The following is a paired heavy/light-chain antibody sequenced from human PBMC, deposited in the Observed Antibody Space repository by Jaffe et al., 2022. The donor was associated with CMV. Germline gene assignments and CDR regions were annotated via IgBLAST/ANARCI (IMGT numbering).Heavy chain of an antibody. CDR1: GFTLSSYS. V-gene: IGHV3-48*02. J-gene: IGHJ4*02. Sequence: EVQLVESGGGLAQPGGSLRLSCEASGFTLSSYSLNWVRQAPGKGLEWVSYISGNAKTVYYRDSVEGRFTISRDDAKNSLYLEMSSLRDEDTAVYYCVRDHLAGGNRHFDLWGQGTLVTVSS. CDR2: ISGNAKTV. CDR3: VRDHLAGGNRHFDL. D-gene: IGHD3-16*02.
Light chain of an antibody. J-gene: IGKJ2*01. CDR3: QQYDIWPPRYT. CDR2: GAS. Sequence: EIVMTQSPATLSVFPGERVTLSCRASQSVSRNLAWYQHKPGQAPRLLIYGASARATGVPARFSGSGSGTEFTLTITSLQSEDFALYYCQQYDIWPPRYTFGQGTKLEIK. CDR1: QSVSRN. V-gene: IGKV3-15*01.